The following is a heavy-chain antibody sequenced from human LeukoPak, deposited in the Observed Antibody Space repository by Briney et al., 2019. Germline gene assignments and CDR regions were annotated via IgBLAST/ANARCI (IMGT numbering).Heavy chain of an antibody. D-gene: IGHD6-13*01. CDR1: GFTFSSYA. CDR2: ISGSGGST. J-gene: IGHJ6*02. V-gene: IGHV3-23*01. CDR3: AKVKDSSSWSYYYYGMDV. Sequence: GGSLRLSCAASGFTFSSYAMSWVRQAPGKGLEWVSAISGSGGSTYYADSVKGRFTISRDNSKNTLYLQMNSLRAEDTAVYYCAKVKDSSSWSYYYYGMDVWGQGTTVTVSS.